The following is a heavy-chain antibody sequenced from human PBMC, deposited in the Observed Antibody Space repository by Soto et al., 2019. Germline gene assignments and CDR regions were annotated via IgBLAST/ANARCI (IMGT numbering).Heavy chain of an antibody. J-gene: IGHJ6*02. V-gene: IGHV3-48*02. Sequence: GGSLRLSCAASGFTFSSYSMNWVRQAPGKGLEWVSYISSSSSTIYYADSVKGRFTISRDNAKNSLYLQMNSLRDEDTAVYYCAREGSSSWYGYYYYGMDVWGQGTTVTVSS. D-gene: IGHD6-13*01. CDR2: ISSSSSTI. CDR1: GFTFSSYS. CDR3: AREGSSSWYGYYYYGMDV.